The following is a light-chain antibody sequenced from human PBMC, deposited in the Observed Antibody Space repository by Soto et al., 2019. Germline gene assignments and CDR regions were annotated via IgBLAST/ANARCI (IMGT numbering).Light chain of an antibody. Sequence: QSALTQPASVSGSPGQSITISCTGTRSDVGGYNYVSWYQQHPGKAPKLMIYDVSNRPSGVSNRFSGSKSDNTASLTISGLQAEDEADYYCSSYTSSSVVFGGGTKLTVL. CDR1: RSDVGGYNY. J-gene: IGLJ2*01. CDR2: DVS. V-gene: IGLV2-14*01. CDR3: SSYTSSSVV.